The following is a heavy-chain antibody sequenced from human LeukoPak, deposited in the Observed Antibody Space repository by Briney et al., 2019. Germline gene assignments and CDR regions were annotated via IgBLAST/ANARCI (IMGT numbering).Heavy chain of an antibody. CDR1: GFTFSSYS. D-gene: IGHD2/OR15-2a*01. Sequence: GGSLRLSCAASGFTFSSYSMNWVRQAPGQGLEWVSSISSSSSYIYYADSVKGRFTISRDNAKNSLYLQMNSLRAEDTAVYYCARGESGSQPYGMDVWGQGTTVTVSS. CDR3: ARGESGSQPYGMDV. CDR2: ISSSSSYI. V-gene: IGHV3-21*01. J-gene: IGHJ6*02.